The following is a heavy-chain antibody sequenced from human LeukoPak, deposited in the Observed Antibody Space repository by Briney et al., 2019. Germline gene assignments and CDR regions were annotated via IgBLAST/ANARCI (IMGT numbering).Heavy chain of an antibody. Sequence: SETLSLTCTVSGGSISSSSYYWGWIRQPPGKGLEWIGSIYYSGSTYYNPSLKSRVTISVDTSKSQFSLRLSSVTAADTAIYYCARAYRSSPNWFDPWGQGTLVTVSS. J-gene: IGHJ5*02. V-gene: IGHV4-39*07. CDR1: GGSISSSSYY. CDR2: IYYSGST. D-gene: IGHD6-13*01. CDR3: ARAYRSSPNWFDP.